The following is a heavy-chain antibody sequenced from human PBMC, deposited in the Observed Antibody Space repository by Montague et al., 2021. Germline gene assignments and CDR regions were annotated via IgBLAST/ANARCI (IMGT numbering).Heavy chain of an antibody. CDR2: VYKRRDT. D-gene: IGHD3-10*01. J-gene: IGHJ3*02. V-gene: IGHV4-4*07. CDR3: ARDSPVVEPWVGEHKGAFDI. Sequence: SETLSLTCSVSGDSISSYEYYWTWIRQPAGRGLEWIGRVYKRRDTNTNPSLRSRLTLSVDTSKNHFSLTLTSVTAADTAVYFCARDSPVVEPWVGEHKGAFDIWGQGTMVTVSS. CDR1: GDSISSYEYY.